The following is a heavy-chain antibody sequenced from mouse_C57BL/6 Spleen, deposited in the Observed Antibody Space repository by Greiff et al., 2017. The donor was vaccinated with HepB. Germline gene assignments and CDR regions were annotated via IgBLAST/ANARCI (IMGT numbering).Heavy chain of an antibody. V-gene: IGHV1-18*01. CDR1: GYTFTDYN. Sequence: VQLQQSGPELVKPGASVKIPCKASGYTFTDYNMDWVKQSHGKSLEWIGDINPNNGGTIYNQKFKGKATLTVDKSSSTAYMELRSLTSEDTAVYYCARGDYGNYPYYFDYWGQGTTLTVSS. J-gene: IGHJ2*01. D-gene: IGHD2-1*01. CDR3: ARGDYGNYPYYFDY. CDR2: INPNNGGT.